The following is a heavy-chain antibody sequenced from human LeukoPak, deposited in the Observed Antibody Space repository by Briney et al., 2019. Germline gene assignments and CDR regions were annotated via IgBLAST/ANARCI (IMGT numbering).Heavy chain of an antibody. V-gene: IGHV1-18*01. D-gene: IGHD2-21*01. CDR3: ARVGITVAGLWYYYYMDV. J-gene: IGHJ6*03. CDR2: ISAYNGNT. CDR1: GYTFTSYG. Sequence: ASVKVSCKASGYTFTSYGISWVRQAPGQGLEWMGWISAYNGNTNYAQKLQGRVTMTTDTSTSTAYMELRSLRSDDTAVYYCARVGITVAGLWYYYYMDVWGKGTTVTVS.